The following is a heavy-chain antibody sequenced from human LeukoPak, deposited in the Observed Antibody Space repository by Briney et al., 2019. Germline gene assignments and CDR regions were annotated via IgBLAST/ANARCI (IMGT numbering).Heavy chain of an antibody. D-gene: IGHD5-18*01. J-gene: IGHJ4*02. CDR1: GGSFSGYY. Sequence: SETLSLTCAVYGGSFSGYYWSWIRQPPGKGLEWIGEINHSGSTNYNPSLKSRVTISVDTSKNQFSLKLSSVTAADTAVYYCARGSGYSYGLRSGRFDYWGQGTLVTVSS. CDR3: ARGSGYSYGLRSGRFDY. V-gene: IGHV4-34*01. CDR2: INHSGST.